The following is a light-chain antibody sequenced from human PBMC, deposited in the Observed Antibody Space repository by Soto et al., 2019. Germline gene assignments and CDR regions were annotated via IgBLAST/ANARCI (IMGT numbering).Light chain of an antibody. V-gene: IGKV1-5*03. CDR3: QQYYTYLT. Sequence: DVQMTQSPSTLSASVGDRVTITCRASQTISNWLAWYQQKPGKAPKLLIYKASSLESGVPSRFSGSGSGTEFTLTIISLQPDDFATYYCQQYYTYLTFGQGTKVEIK. CDR1: QTISNW. CDR2: KAS. J-gene: IGKJ1*01.